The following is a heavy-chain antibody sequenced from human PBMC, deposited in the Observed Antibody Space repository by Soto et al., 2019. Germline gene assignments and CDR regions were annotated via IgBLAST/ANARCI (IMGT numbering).Heavy chain of an antibody. CDR2: VYYSGST. D-gene: IGHD6-19*01. CDR1: GGSISSYY. J-gene: IGHJ4*02. Sequence: SETLSLTCTVSGGSISSYYWSWIRQPPGKGLEWIASVYYSGSTNYNPSLKSRVTISMGTSKNQFSLKMSSVTAADTAVYYCASSSGWYYFDYWGQGTLVT. V-gene: IGHV4-59*01. CDR3: ASSSGWYYFDY.